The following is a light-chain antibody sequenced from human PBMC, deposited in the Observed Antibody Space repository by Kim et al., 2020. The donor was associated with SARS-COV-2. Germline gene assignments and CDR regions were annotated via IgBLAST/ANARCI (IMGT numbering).Light chain of an antibody. CDR2: DAS. CDR3: QQYNNYPWT. Sequence: GDRVTITCRASQSISSWLAWYQQKPGKAPKLLIYDASSLESGVPSRVSGSGSGTEFTLTISSLQPDDFATYYCQQYNNYPWTFG. J-gene: IGKJ1*01. CDR1: QSISSW. V-gene: IGKV1-5*01.